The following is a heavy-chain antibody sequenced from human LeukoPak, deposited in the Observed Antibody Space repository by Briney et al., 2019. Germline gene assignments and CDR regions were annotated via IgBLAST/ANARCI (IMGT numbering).Heavy chain of an antibody. V-gene: IGHV4-39*01. CDR1: GGSISSSSYY. J-gene: IGHJ4*02. Sequence: SETLSLTCTVSGGSISSSSYYWGWVRQPPGKGLEWIGSIYYRGSTYYNPSLKGRVTISVDTSKNQFSLKLTSVTAADTAVYYCASLPEPGIAAAGAFDYWGQGTLVTVSS. CDR2: IYYRGST. D-gene: IGHD6-13*01. CDR3: ASLPEPGIAAAGAFDY.